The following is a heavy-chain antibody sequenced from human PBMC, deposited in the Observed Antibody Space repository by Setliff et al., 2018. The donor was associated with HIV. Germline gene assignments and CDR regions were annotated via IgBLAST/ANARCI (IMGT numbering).Heavy chain of an antibody. CDR2: ISSSGSTI. J-gene: IGHJ4*02. D-gene: IGHD6-19*01. V-gene: IGHV3-11*04. CDR3: ARDSMGEIAVAGPDYFDY. Sequence: GGSLRLSCAASGFTFSDYAMGWVRQAPGEGLEWVSFISSSGSTIYYAGSVKGRFTISRDNAKNSLYLQMNSLRAEDTAVYYCARDSMGEIAVAGPDYFDYWGQGTLVTVSS. CDR1: GFTFSDYA.